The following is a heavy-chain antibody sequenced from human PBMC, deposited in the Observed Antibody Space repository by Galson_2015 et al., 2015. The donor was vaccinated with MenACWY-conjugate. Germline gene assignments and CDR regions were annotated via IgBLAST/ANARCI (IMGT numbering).Heavy chain of an antibody. CDR2: IDPRDSDI. CDR3: SRDDILTGHPLDY. Sequence: QSGAEVKQPGESLRISCEGSGYTFFKYWITWVRQTPGKGLEWMGRIDPRDSDIKYSPSFQGRVTISADKSISTAYLQWSSLEDSDTAIYYCSRDDILTGHPLDYWGQGTLVTVSS. D-gene: IGHD3-9*01. V-gene: IGHV5-10-1*01. CDR1: GYTFFKYW. J-gene: IGHJ4*02.